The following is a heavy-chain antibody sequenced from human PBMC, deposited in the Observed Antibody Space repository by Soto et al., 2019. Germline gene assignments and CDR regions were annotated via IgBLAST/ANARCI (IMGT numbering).Heavy chain of an antibody. CDR1: GFTFSSYA. CDR3: ARGQWLVHY. J-gene: IGHJ4*02. V-gene: IGHV3-30-3*01. CDR2: ISYDGSNK. D-gene: IGHD6-19*01. Sequence: QVQLVESGGGVVRPGRSLRLSCAASGFTFSSYAMHWVRQAPGKGLEWVAVISYDGSNKYYADSVKGRFTISRDNSKNTLYLQMNSLRAEDTAVYYCARGQWLVHYWGQGTLVTVSS.